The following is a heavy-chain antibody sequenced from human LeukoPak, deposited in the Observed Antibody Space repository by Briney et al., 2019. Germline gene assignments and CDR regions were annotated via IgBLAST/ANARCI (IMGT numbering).Heavy chain of an antibody. J-gene: IGHJ4*02. CDR1: GYIFTSYW. V-gene: IGHV5-51*01. Sequence: GEALQISCEGSGYIFTSYWIGWGRPVPGKGLEWMGIIYPGDSDTRYSPSFQGQVTISADKSISTAYLQWSSLKASDTAMYYCARRAGGYYDSSTRVDYWGQGTLVTVPS. D-gene: IGHD3-22*01. CDR3: ARRAGGYYDSSTRVDY. CDR2: IYPGDSDT.